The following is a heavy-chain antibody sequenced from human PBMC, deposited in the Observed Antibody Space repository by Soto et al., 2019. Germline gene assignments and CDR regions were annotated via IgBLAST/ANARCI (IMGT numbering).Heavy chain of an antibody. CDR1: GYTFTTYW. J-gene: IGHJ3*02. CDR3: ARGGDAPNSKHSFFI. CDR2: IYPGDADT. V-gene: IGHV5-51*01. Sequence: GESLKISCKGSGYTFTTYWSGWVRQMPGKGLEGMGIIYPGDADTGYSPSFQGQVTISADKSISTAYLQWSSLKASGPAMYFCARGGDAPNSKHSFFIWGQGPMVT. D-gene: IGHD4-17*01.